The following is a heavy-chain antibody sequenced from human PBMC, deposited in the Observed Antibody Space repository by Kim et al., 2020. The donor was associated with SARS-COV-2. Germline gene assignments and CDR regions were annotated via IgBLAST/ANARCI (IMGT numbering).Heavy chain of an antibody. Sequence: SETLSLTCAVYGGSFSGYYWSWIRQPPGKGLEWIGEINHSGSTNYNPSLKSRVTISVDTSKNQFSLKLSSVTAADTAVYYCARGRNYYGSGSYYNKQPYYGMDVWGQGTTVTVSS. V-gene: IGHV4-34*01. CDR2: INHSGST. CDR1: GGSFSGYY. CDR3: ARGRNYYGSGSYYNKQPYYGMDV. D-gene: IGHD3-10*01. J-gene: IGHJ6*02.